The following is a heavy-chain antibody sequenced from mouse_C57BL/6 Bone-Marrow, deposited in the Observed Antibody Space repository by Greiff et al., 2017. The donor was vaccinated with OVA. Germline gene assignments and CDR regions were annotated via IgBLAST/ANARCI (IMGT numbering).Heavy chain of an antibody. J-gene: IGHJ2*01. Sequence: VQLQQSGAELVRPGASVTLSCKASGYTFTDYEMHWVKQTPVHGLEWIGAIDPETGGTAYNQKFKGKAILNADKSSSTAYMELRSLTSEDSAVYYCTRTYSNYGDFDYWGQGTTLTVSS. CDR3: TRTYSNYGDFDY. V-gene: IGHV1-15*01. CDR2: IDPETGGT. D-gene: IGHD2-5*01. CDR1: GYTFTDYE.